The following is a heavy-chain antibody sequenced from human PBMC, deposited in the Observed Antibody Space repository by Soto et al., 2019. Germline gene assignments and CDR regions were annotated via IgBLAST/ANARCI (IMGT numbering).Heavy chain of an antibody. CDR1: GGSISSYY. CDR2: IYYSGST. V-gene: IGHV4-59*08. CDR3: ARHFSLNLSWWFDP. Sequence: QVQLQESGPGLVKPSETLSLTCTVSGGSISSYYWSWIRQPPGKGLEWIGYIYYSGSTNYNPSLKSRVTISVDTSKNQFSLKLSSVTAADTAVYYCARHFSLNLSWWFDPWGQGTLVTVSS. J-gene: IGHJ5*02. D-gene: IGHD3-16*02.